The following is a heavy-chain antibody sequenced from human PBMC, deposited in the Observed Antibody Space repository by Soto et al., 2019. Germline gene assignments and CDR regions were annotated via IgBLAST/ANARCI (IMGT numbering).Heavy chain of an antibody. CDR3: ARSAGWYAVHS. J-gene: IGHJ4*02. CDR2: VFHTGTT. D-gene: IGHD6-19*01. CDR1: GDSVSSPYY. Sequence: QVQLQESGPGLVKPSGTLSLTCAVSGDSVSSPYYWCWVRQPPGKGLEWIGEVFHTGTTSYNPSLRSRVTISMDESNTQFSLDLSSVTAADTAVYYCARSAGWYAVHSWGPGTPVIVSS. V-gene: IGHV4-4*02.